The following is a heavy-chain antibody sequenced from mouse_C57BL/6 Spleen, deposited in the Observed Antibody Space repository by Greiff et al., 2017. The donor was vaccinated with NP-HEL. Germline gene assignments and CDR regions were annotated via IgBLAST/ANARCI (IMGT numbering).Heavy chain of an antibody. CDR3: LSRSTVVAPYAMDY. CDR2: IRSKSNNYAT. D-gene: IGHD1-1*01. J-gene: IGHJ4*01. V-gene: IGHV10-1*01. Sequence: EVKLMESGGGLVQPKGSLKLSCAASGFSFNTYAMNWVRQAPGKGLEWVARIRSKSNNYATYYADSVKDRFTISRDDSESMLYLQMNNLKTEDTAMYYCLSRSTVVAPYAMDYWGQGTSVTVSS. CDR1: GFSFNTYA.